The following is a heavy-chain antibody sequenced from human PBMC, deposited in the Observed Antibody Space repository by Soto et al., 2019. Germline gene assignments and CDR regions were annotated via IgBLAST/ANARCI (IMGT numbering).Heavy chain of an antibody. Sequence: QVQLQESGPGVVKPSETLSLTCTVTGASVINDYWNWIGQPPGKGLEWIGFVYDSGSTSYNSALKSRLTISVDTTKNQFSLKLSSVTAADTAVYYCVRQVGATGSYSYAVWGQGTMVTVSS. CDR3: VRQVGATGSYSYAV. CDR2: VYDSGST. V-gene: IGHV4-59*02. J-gene: IGHJ3*01. D-gene: IGHD1-26*01. CDR1: GASVINDY.